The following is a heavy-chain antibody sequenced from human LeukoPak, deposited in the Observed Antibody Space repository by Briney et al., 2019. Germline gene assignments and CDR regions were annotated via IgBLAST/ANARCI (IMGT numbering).Heavy chain of an antibody. CDR1: GFTFDDYT. V-gene: IGHV3-43*01. CDR2: ISWDGGST. J-gene: IGHJ4*02. Sequence: PGESLRLSCAASGFTFDDYTMHWVRQAPGKGLEWVSLISWDGGSTYYADSVKGRFTISRDNSKNSLYLQMNSLRTEDTALYYCANEDDYWGQGTLLTVSS. CDR3: ANEDDY.